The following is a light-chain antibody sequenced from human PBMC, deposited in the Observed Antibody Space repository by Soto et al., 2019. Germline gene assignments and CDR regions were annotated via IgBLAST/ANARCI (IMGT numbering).Light chain of an antibody. CDR1: QSISSW. CDR3: QQYNSYSWT. Sequence: DIRMTQSPPTLSASVGDRATITSRASQSISSWLAWYQQKPGKAPKLLIYKASSLESGVPSRFSGSGSGTEFTLTISSLQPDDFATYYCQQYNSYSWTFGQGTKVDIK. V-gene: IGKV1-5*03. J-gene: IGKJ1*01. CDR2: KAS.